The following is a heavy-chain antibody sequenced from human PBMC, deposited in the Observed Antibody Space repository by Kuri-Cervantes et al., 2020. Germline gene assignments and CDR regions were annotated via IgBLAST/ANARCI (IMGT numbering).Heavy chain of an antibody. J-gene: IGHJ6*02. Sequence: ASLKVFCNAAGYTFTSYGISWVRQPPGQGLEWMGWISAYNGNTNYDQKLQSRVTMTTDTSTSTAYMELRSLRSDDTAVYYCAREDGYSSSLYSYYYYGMDVWGQGTTVTVSS. CDR1: GYTFTSYG. CDR3: AREDGYSSSLYSYYYYGMDV. D-gene: IGHD6-13*01. CDR2: ISAYNGNT. V-gene: IGHV1-18*01.